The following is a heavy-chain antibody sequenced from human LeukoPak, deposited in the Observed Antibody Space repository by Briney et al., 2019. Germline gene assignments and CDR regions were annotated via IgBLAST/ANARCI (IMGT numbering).Heavy chain of an antibody. D-gene: IGHD6-6*01. CDR1: GGTFSSYA. Sequence: SVKVSCKASGGTFSSYAISWVRQAPGQGLEWMGRIIPIFGTANYAQKFQGRVTITTDESTSTAYMELSSLRSEDTAVYYCARVSAARRGYNWFDPWGQGTLVTVSS. CDR3: ARVSAARRGYNWFDP. CDR2: IIPIFGTA. J-gene: IGHJ5*02. V-gene: IGHV1-69*05.